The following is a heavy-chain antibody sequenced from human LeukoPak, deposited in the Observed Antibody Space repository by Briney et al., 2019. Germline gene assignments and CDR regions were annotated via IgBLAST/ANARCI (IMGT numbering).Heavy chain of an antibody. D-gene: IGHD6-13*01. Sequence: GASVKVSCKASGYTFTSYDINWVRQATGQGLEWMGWMNPNSGNTGYAQKFQGRVTMTRNTSISTAYMELSSLRSEDTAVYYCARGPIIAAAYDYWGQGTLVTVSS. CDR3: ARGPIIAAAYDY. V-gene: IGHV1-8*02. J-gene: IGHJ4*02. CDR1: GYTFTSYD. CDR2: MNPNSGNT.